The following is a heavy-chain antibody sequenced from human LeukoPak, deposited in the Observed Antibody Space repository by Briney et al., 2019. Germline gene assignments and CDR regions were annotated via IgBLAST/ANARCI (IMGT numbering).Heavy chain of an antibody. CDR2: YSGST. J-gene: IGHJ5*02. V-gene: IGHV4-59*01. Sequence: SETLSLTCTVSGGSISSYYWTWIRQPPGKGLEWLGYYSGSTNYNPSLKSRVTISLDTSKNQFSLRLTSVTAADTAVYYCARGYSSGWYSWFDPWGQGTLVTVSS. CDR3: ARGYSSGWYSWFDP. CDR1: GGSISSYY. D-gene: IGHD6-19*01.